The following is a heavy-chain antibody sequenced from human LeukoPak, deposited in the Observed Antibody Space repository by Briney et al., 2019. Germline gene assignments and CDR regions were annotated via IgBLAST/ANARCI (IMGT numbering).Heavy chain of an antibody. Sequence: SETLSLTCTVSGGSISSSSYYWGWIRQPPGKGLEWIGSIYYSGSTYYNPSLKSRVTISVDTSKNQFSLKLSSVTAADTAVYYCARSNAGTGTPSYFDYWGQGTLVTVSS. V-gene: IGHV4-39*01. D-gene: IGHD1-1*01. CDR3: ARSNAGTGTPSYFDY. CDR1: GGSISSSSYY. CDR2: IYYSGST. J-gene: IGHJ4*02.